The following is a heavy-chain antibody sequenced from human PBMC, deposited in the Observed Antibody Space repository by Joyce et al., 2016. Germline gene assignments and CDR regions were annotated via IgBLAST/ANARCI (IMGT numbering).Heavy chain of an antibody. D-gene: IGHD2-8*01. CDR2: LSSSSSYI. CDR3: ARSSYTNGIFDY. Sequence: EVQLVESGGGLVKPGGSLRLSYAASGFTFSSYSMSWVRQAPGKGLEWVSSLSSSSSYIKYTDSVKGRFIISRDNAKNSLYLQMNSLRVEDTAVYYCARSSYTNGIFDYWGQGTLVTVSS. J-gene: IGHJ4*02. V-gene: IGHV3-21*01. CDR1: GFTFSSYS.